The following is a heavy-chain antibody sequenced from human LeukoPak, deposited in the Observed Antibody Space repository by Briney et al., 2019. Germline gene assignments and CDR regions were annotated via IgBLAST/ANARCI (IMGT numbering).Heavy chain of an antibody. CDR2: IYYSGST. V-gene: IGHV4-59*01. D-gene: IGHD3-9*01. Sequence: SETLSLTCTVSGGSISSYYWSWIRQPPGKGLEWIGYIYYSGSTNYNPSLKSRVTISVDTSKNQFSLELSSVTAADTAVYYCARSPMYYDILTGHDYWGQGTLVTVSS. J-gene: IGHJ4*02. CDR3: ARSPMYYDILTGHDY. CDR1: GGSISSYY.